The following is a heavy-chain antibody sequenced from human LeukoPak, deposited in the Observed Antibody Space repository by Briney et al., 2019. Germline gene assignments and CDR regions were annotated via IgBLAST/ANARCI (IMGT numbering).Heavy chain of an antibody. Sequence: PGGSLRLSCAASGFTFSDYSMNWVRQAPGKGLEWVSYISSSSSTVYYADSVKGRFTISRDNAKNSLYLQMNSLRDEDTAVYYCAREVAPLYFHYGMDVWGEGTTVTVSS. CDR1: GFTFSDYS. J-gene: IGHJ6*01. CDR3: AREVAPLYFHYGMDV. CDR2: ISSSSSTV. D-gene: IGHD2-21*01. V-gene: IGHV3-48*02.